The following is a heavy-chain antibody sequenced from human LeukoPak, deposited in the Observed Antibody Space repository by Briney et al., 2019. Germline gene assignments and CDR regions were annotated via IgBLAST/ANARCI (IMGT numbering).Heavy chain of an antibody. D-gene: IGHD2-8*01. Sequence: SETLSLTCTVSGASISSYYWSWIRQPPGKRLEYIGYIYYSDSTNYNPSLKSRVTISVDTSKNQFSLKLSSVTAADTAVYYCARGYCTNGACYSPHFDYWGQGTLVTVSS. CDR2: IYYSDST. CDR3: ARGYCTNGACYSPHFDY. J-gene: IGHJ4*02. V-gene: IGHV4-59*01. CDR1: GASISSYY.